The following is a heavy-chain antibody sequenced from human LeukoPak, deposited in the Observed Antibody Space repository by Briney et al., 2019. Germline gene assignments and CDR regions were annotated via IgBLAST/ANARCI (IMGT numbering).Heavy chain of an antibody. CDR1: GDSVSSNNAG. CDR3: ARAVAGRLDY. D-gene: IGHD6-19*01. Sequence: SQTLSLTCAIPGDSVSSNNAGWTWIRQSPSRGLEWLGRTYYRSKWYNDYAVSVKSRITISPDTSKNQFSLQLNSVTPEDTAVYYSARAVAGRLDYWGQGTLVTVSS. V-gene: IGHV6-1*01. J-gene: IGHJ4*02. CDR2: TYYRSKWYN.